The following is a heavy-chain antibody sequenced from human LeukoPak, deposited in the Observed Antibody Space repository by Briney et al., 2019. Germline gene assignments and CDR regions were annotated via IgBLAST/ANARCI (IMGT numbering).Heavy chain of an antibody. Sequence: PSETLSLTCTASGGSISSYYWSWIRQPPGKGLEWIGYIYYSGSTKYNPSLKSRVTISVDTSKNQFSLKLSSVTAADTAVYYCARVLRMATIELWGQGTLVTVSS. V-gene: IGHV4-59*01. D-gene: IGHD5-24*01. CDR3: ARVLRMATIEL. CDR2: IYYSGST. J-gene: IGHJ4*02. CDR1: GGSISSYY.